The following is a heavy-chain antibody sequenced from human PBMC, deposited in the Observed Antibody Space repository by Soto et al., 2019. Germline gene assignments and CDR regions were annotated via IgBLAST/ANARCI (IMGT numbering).Heavy chain of an antibody. CDR2: VYYDGTT. CDR3: TRQGPSRPFDY. J-gene: IGHJ4*02. D-gene: IGHD6-13*01. V-gene: IGHV4-59*08. Sequence: SETLSLTCAVSGASFRPYFWSWVRQSPTMGLECIGYVYYDGTTKYNPSLKSRASISIDTSNNRFSLSLVSVTAADTAISYCTRQGPSRPFDYWGQGIRVTVS. CDR1: GASFRPYF.